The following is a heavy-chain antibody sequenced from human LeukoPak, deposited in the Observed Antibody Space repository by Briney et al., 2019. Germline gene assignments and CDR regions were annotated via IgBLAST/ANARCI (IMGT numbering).Heavy chain of an antibody. D-gene: IGHD6-13*01. CDR2: ISYDGSNK. J-gene: IGHJ5*02. CDR1: GFTFSSYA. CDR3: ARVEEAAAFNP. V-gene: IGHV3-30*04. Sequence: GRSLRLSCAASGFTFSSYAMHWVRQAPGKGLEWVAVISYDGSNKYYADSVKGRFTISRDNAKNSLYLQMNSLRAEDTAVYYCARVEEAAAFNPWGQGTLVTVSS.